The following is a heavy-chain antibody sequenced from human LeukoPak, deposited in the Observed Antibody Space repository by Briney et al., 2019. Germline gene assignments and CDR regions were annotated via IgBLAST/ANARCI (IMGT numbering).Heavy chain of an antibody. Sequence: ASVKVSCKASGGTFSSYAISWVRQAPGQGLEWMGRIIPIFVANYAQKFQGRVMITADKSTSTAYMELSSLRSEDTAVYYCARSLDDLEEFDYWGQGTLVTVSS. D-gene: IGHD2-21*02. CDR3: ARSLDDLEEFDY. CDR2: IIPIFVA. J-gene: IGHJ4*02. CDR1: GGTFSSYA. V-gene: IGHV1-69*04.